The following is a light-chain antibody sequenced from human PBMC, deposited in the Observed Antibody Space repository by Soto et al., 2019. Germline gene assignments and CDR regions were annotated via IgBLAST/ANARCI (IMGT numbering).Light chain of an antibody. CDR2: TNT. J-gene: IGLJ1*01. Sequence: QSVLTQPPSASGTPGQSVTISCSGGSSNIGSNPVSWYQHVPGTAPKLLIHTNTQRPLGVPVRFSGSKSGTSASLVISGLQSEDEADYYCAAWDDTFYVFGSGTKVTVL. CDR1: SSNIGSNP. V-gene: IGLV1-44*01. CDR3: AAWDDTFYV.